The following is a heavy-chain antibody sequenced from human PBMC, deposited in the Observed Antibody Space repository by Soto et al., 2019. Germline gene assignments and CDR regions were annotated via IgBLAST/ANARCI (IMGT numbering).Heavy chain of an antibody. J-gene: IGHJ6*02. V-gene: IGHV3-74*01. Sequence: GGSLRLSCAASGLNFRNYWMHWVRKAPGKGLVWVSRVNSDGDTTYYADSVKGRFTISRDNAKNTLHLQMNSLGAEDTAVYYCASNYAYAEGYYFYGIDVWGQGTTVTVSS. CDR1: GLNFRNYW. CDR3: ASNYAYAEGYYFYGIDV. CDR2: VNSDGDTT. D-gene: IGHD3-16*01.